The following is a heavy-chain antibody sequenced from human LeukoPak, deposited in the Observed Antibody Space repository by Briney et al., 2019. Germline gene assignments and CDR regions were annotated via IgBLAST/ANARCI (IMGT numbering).Heavy chain of an antibody. Sequence: SETLSLTCTVSGGSISSYYWSWIRQPPGKGLEWVGYIYYSGSATYNPSLKSRVTISVDTSKNQFSLKLSSVTAADTAVYYCARDRIDGRGYFDYWGQGTLVTVSS. D-gene: IGHD2/OR15-2a*01. CDR2: IYYSGSA. V-gene: IGHV4-59*01. CDR3: ARDRIDGRGYFDY. J-gene: IGHJ4*02. CDR1: GGSISSYY.